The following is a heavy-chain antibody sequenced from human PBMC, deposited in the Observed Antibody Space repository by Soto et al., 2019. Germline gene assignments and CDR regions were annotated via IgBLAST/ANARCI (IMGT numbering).Heavy chain of an antibody. CDR3: ARAAVAPGIAAAGRPSTNWFDP. J-gene: IGHJ5*02. Sequence: PSETLSLTCTVSGGSISSYYWGWIRQPPGKGLEWIGYIYYSGSTNYNPSLKSRVTISVDTSKNQFSLKLSSVTAADTAVYYCARAAVAPGIAAAGRPSTNWFDPWGQGTLVTVSS. V-gene: IGHV4-59*01. CDR1: GGSISSYY. CDR2: IYYSGST. D-gene: IGHD6-13*01.